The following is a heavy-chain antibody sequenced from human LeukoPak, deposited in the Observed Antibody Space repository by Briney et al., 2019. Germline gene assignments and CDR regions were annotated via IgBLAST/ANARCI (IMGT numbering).Heavy chain of an antibody. V-gene: IGHV3-9*01. D-gene: IGHD5-12*01. CDR2: ISWNSGSI. Sequence: GGSLRLSCAASGFTFDDYAMHWVRQAPGKGLEWVSGISWNSGSIGYADSVKGRFTISRDNAKNSLYLQMNSLRAEDTALYYCAKDIAPRGYSGYDFYYFDYWGQGTLVTVSS. CDR3: AKDIAPRGYSGYDFYYFDY. CDR1: GFTFDDYA. J-gene: IGHJ4*02.